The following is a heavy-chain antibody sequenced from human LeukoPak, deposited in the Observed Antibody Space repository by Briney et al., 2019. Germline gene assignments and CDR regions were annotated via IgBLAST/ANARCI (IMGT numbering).Heavy chain of an antibody. CDR2: ISPNDSDT. CDR3: ARLATLMVRGVIEAYYYMDV. Sequence: GESLKISCKGSGYSFTSYWIGWVRQMPGKGLEWVGIISPNDSDTRYSPSFQGQVIISADKSISTAYLQWSSLKASDTAMYYCARLATLMVRGVIEAYYYMDVWGKGTTVTLSS. D-gene: IGHD3-10*01. CDR1: GYSFTSYW. V-gene: IGHV5-51*01. J-gene: IGHJ6*03.